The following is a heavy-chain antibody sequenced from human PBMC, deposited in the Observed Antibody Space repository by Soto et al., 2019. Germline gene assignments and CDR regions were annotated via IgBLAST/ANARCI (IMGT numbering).Heavy chain of an antibody. Sequence: SQTLSLTCAISGDSVSSNSAAWNWIRQSPSRGLEWLGRTYYRSKWYNDYAVSVKSRITINPDTSKNQFSLQLNSVTPEDTAVHYCTRSRGSSSWYYYYYGMDVWGQGTTVTVSS. J-gene: IGHJ6*02. CDR2: TYYRSKWYN. CDR3: TRSRGSSSWYYYYYGMDV. CDR1: GDSVSSNSAA. D-gene: IGHD6-13*01. V-gene: IGHV6-1*01.